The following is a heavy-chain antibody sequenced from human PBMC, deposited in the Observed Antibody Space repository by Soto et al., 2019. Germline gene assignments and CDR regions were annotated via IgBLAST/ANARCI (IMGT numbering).Heavy chain of an antibody. Sequence: VQLVQSGAEVKKPGESLKISCEGSEYSFTSYWIGWVRQIPGEGLEWRGIIYPGDSDTRYSPSFQGKGTNSADKSINTAYLQWSSLKASDTAMYFWAKLVTYYGDYRPYLAYWGQGTLVTVSS. CDR3: AKLVTYYGDYRPYLAY. CDR2: IYPGDSDT. CDR1: EYSFTSYW. D-gene: IGHD4-17*01. V-gene: IGHV5-51*01. J-gene: IGHJ4*02.